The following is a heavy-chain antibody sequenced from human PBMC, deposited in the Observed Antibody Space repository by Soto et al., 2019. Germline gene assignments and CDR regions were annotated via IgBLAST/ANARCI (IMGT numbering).Heavy chain of an antibody. CDR3: ARPGRYDPSKVTANLGDCYYGKDV. CDR1: GGSISSGGYS. V-gene: IGHV4-30-2*01. D-gene: IGHD2-21*02. Sequence: SETLSLTCAVSGGSISSGGYSWSWIRQPPGKGLEWIGYIYHSGSTYYNPSLKSRVTISVDTSKNQFSLKLSSVTAADTAVYYCARPGRYDPSKVTANLGDCYYGKDVWGQGTTVTVPS. CDR2: IYHSGST. J-gene: IGHJ6*01.